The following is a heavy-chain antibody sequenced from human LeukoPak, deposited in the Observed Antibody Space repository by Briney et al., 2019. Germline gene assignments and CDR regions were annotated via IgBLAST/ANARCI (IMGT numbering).Heavy chain of an antibody. Sequence: GRSLRLSCAASGFTFDDYAMHWVRQAPGKGLEWVAGISWNSGSIGYADSVKGRFTISRDNAKTSLYLQMNSLRAEDTALYYCAKDKWYDSSDYFDYWGQGTLVTVSS. D-gene: IGHD3-22*01. CDR3: AKDKWYDSSDYFDY. V-gene: IGHV3-9*01. J-gene: IGHJ4*02. CDR1: GFTFDDYA. CDR2: ISWNSGSI.